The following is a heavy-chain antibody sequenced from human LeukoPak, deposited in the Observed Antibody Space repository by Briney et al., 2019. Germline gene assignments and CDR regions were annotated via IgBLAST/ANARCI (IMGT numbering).Heavy chain of an antibody. V-gene: IGHV3-21*01. CDR2: ISSSSSYI. Sequence: NPGGSLRLSCAASGFTSSSYSMNWVRQAPGKGLEWVSSISSSSSYIYYADSVKGRFTISRDNAKNSLYLQMNSLRAEDTAVYYCAKASYSSSWYPHFQHWGQGTLVTVSS. CDR3: AKASYSSSWYPHFQH. D-gene: IGHD6-13*01. J-gene: IGHJ1*01. CDR1: GFTSSSYS.